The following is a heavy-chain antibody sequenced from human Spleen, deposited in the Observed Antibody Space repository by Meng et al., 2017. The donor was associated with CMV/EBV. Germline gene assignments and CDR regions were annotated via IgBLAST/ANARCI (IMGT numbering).Heavy chain of an antibody. V-gene: IGHV3-9*01. J-gene: IGHJ6*02. Sequence: SLKISCAASGFTFDDYAIHWVRQAPGKGLEWVSGISWNSVSIDYADSVKGRFTISRDNAKNSLYLQMNSLRAEDTAVYYCARDQGSSGWGRLYYYYYYGMDVWGQGTTVTVSS. CDR1: GFTFDDYA. D-gene: IGHD6-19*01. CDR3: ARDQGSSGWGRLYYYYYYGMDV. CDR2: ISWNSVSI.